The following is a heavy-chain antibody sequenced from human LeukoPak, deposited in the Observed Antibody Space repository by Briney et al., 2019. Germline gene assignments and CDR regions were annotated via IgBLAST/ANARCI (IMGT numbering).Heavy chain of an antibody. CDR3: ARDGTRAPSPPDY. V-gene: IGHV3-7*01. Sequence: PGGSLRLPCMVSGFTFNNFWMSWVRQAPGKGLEWVANIKQDGSDKYYVDSVKGRFTISRDNAKNLLYLQMNSLRAADTAVYYCARDGTRAPSPPDYWGPGTLVTVSS. J-gene: IGHJ4*02. CDR1: GFTFNNFW. D-gene: IGHD6-13*01. CDR2: IKQDGSDK.